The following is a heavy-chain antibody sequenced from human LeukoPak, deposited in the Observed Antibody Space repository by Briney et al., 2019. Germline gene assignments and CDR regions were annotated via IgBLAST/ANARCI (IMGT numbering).Heavy chain of an antibody. CDR1: GFTSSSYE. V-gene: IGHV3-48*03. CDR2: IRGCGSTI. CDR3: ARGDSSSWYGVNWFDP. Sequence: GGSLRLSCAASGFTSSSYEMNCVRPAPGEGLEWVSYIRGCGSTIYYADSVKGRFTISRDNAKNSLYLQMNSLRAEDTAVYYCARGDSSSWYGVNWFDPWGQGTLVTVSS. D-gene: IGHD6-13*01. J-gene: IGHJ5*02.